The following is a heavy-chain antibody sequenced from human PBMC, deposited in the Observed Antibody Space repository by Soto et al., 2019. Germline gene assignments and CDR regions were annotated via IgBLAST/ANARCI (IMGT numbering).Heavy chain of an antibody. D-gene: IGHD2-2*01. CDR1: GYTFTGYY. Sequence: GASVKVSCKASGYTFTGYYMHWVRQAPGQGLEWMGWINPNSGGTNYAQKFQGWVTMTRDTSISTACMELSRLRSDDTAVYYCARGNDIVVVPAAMQEESWFDPWGQGTLVTVSS. CDR2: INPNSGGT. CDR3: ARGNDIVVVPAAMQEESWFDP. J-gene: IGHJ5*02. V-gene: IGHV1-2*04.